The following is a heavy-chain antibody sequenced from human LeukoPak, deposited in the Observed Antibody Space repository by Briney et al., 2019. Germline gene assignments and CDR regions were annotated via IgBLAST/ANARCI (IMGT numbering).Heavy chain of an antibody. CDR2: IYHSGST. CDR1: GYSISSGHY. Sequence: SETLSLTCAVSGYSISSGHYWGWIRQPPGKGLEWIGSIYHSGSTYYNPSLKSRVTISVDTSKNQFSLKLSSVTAADTAVYYCARRNGYDFWSGYPHLDYWGQGTLVTVSS. D-gene: IGHD3-3*01. J-gene: IGHJ4*02. V-gene: IGHV4-38-2*01. CDR3: ARRNGYDFWSGYPHLDY.